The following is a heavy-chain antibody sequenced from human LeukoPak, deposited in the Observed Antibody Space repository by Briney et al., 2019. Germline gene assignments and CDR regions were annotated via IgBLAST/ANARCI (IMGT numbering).Heavy chain of an antibody. CDR3: ARENADRDGYNQSPGAFDI. D-gene: IGHD5-24*01. J-gene: IGHJ3*02. V-gene: IGHV4-31*03. CDR2: IYYSGST. Sequence: PSETLSLTCTVSGXSISSGGHYWSWIRQHPGKGLEWIGYIYYSGSTYYNPSLKSRVTISVDTSKNQFSLKLSSVTAADTAVYYCARENADRDGYNQSPGAFDIWGQGTMVTVSS. CDR1: GXSISSGGHY.